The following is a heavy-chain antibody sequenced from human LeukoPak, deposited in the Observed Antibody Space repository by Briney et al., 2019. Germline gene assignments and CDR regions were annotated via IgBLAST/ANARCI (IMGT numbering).Heavy chain of an antibody. Sequence: SETLSLTCTVSGGSISSSSYYWGWIRQPPGTGLEWIGSIYYSGSTYYNPSLKSRVTISVDTSKNQFSLKLSSVTAADTAVYYCARSEQQLVPTGLFDYWGQGTLVTVPS. D-gene: IGHD6-13*01. V-gene: IGHV4-39*07. CDR3: ARSEQQLVPTGLFDY. CDR2: IYYSGST. CDR1: GGSISSSSYY. J-gene: IGHJ4*02.